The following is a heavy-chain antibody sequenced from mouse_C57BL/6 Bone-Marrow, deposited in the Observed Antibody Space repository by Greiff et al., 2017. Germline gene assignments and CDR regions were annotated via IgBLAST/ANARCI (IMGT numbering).Heavy chain of an antibody. CDR3: VRVGLVYYDYDWFAY. CDR2: IYPRSGNT. D-gene: IGHD2-4*01. J-gene: IGHJ3*01. V-gene: IGHV1-81*01. CDR1: GYTFTSYG. Sequence: VQLQQSGAELARPGASVKLSCKASGYTFTSYGISWVKQRTGQGLEWIGEIYPRSGNTYYNEKFKGKATLTADKSSSTAYMELRSLTSEDSAVYFSVRVGLVYYDYDWFAYWGQGNLVTVSA.